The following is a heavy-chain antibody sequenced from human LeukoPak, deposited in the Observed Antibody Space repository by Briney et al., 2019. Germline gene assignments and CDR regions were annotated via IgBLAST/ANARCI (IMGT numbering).Heavy chain of an antibody. J-gene: IGHJ4*02. CDR3: ARHEGILTVDY. V-gene: IGHV4-39*01. D-gene: IGHD3-9*01. CDR1: GGSISSSSYY. Sequence: DPSETLSLTCTVSGGSISSSSYYWGWIRQPPGKGLEWTGSIYYSGSTYYNPSLKSRVTISVDTSKNQFSLKLSSVTAADTAVYYCARHEGILTVDYWGQGTLVTVSS. CDR2: IYYSGST.